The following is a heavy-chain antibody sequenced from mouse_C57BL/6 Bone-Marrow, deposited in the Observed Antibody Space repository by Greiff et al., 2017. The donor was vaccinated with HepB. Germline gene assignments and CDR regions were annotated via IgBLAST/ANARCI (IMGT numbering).Heavy chain of an antibody. Sequence: QVHVKQSGAELVRPGASVTLSCKASGYTFTDYEMHWVKQTPVHGLEWIGAIEPETGGTAYNQKFKGKAILTADKSSSTAYMELRSLTSEDSAVYYCTRSPGSAWFAYWGQGTLVTVSA. V-gene: IGHV1-15*01. CDR3: TRSPGSAWFAY. D-gene: IGHD4-1*01. CDR1: GYTFTDYE. J-gene: IGHJ3*01. CDR2: IEPETGGT.